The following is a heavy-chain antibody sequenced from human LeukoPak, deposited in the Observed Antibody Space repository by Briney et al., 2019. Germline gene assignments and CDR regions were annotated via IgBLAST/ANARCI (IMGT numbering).Heavy chain of an antibody. CDR2: INPNSGAT. V-gene: IGHV1-2*02. D-gene: IGHD2-2*01. CDR3: ATSLRYCTRTDCYAFFDY. J-gene: IGHJ4*02. CDR1: GYTFTDYY. Sequence: ASLRVCCKTSGYTFTDYYIHWVRQAPGQGREWMGWINPNSGATDYAQKFQGRVTVTGDTSISTAYMELSRLRSDDTAVYYCATSLRYCTRTDCYAFFDYWGQGTLVTVSS.